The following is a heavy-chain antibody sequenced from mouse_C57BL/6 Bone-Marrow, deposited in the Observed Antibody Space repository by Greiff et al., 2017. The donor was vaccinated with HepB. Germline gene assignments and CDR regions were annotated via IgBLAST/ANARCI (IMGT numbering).Heavy chain of an antibody. CDR1: GFSLTSYG. Sequence: VQLKESGPGLVAPSQSLSITCTVSGFSLTSYGVHWVRQPPGKGLEWLVVIWSDGSTTYNSDLKSRLSISKDNSKSQVFLKMNSLQTDDTAMYYCARDYYGRWYFDVWGTGTTVTVSS. V-gene: IGHV2-6*03. CDR3: ARDYYGRWYFDV. CDR2: IWSDGST. D-gene: IGHD1-1*01. J-gene: IGHJ1*03.